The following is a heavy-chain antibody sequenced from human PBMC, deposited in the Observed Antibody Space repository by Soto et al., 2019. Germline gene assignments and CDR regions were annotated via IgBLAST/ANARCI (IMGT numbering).Heavy chain of an antibody. CDR3: ASKIVATTEGSLDY. D-gene: IGHD5-12*01. CDR1: GGTFSSYT. V-gene: IGHV1-69*02. Sequence: QVQLVQSGAEVKKPGSSVKVSCKASGGTFSSYTISWVRQAPGQGLEWMGRIIPILGIANYAQKLQGRVTITADKSTRTGYMEVTRQRYDGTAVYYGASKIVATTEGSLDYWGQGTLVTVSS. CDR2: IIPILGIA. J-gene: IGHJ4*02.